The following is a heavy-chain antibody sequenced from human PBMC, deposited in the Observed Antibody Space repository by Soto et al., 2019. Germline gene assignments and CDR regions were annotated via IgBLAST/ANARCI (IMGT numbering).Heavy chain of an antibody. D-gene: IGHD3-3*01. CDR2: IYPGDSDT. CDR3: ASRFLEDAFDI. J-gene: IGHJ3*02. V-gene: IGHV5-51*01. CDR1: GYSFTRYW. Sequence: GESLKISGTGSGYSFTRYWIGWVRQMPGKGLEWMGIIYPGDSDTRYSPSFQGQVTISADKSISTAYLQWSSLKASDTAMYYCASRFLEDAFDIWGQGTMVTVSS.